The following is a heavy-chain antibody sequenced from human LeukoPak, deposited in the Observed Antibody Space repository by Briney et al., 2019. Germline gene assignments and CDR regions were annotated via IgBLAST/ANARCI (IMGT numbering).Heavy chain of an antibody. V-gene: IGHV4-34*01. CDR3: ARRPPVYYSGSETYYNGGFDY. CDR2: MNHSGST. D-gene: IGHD3-10*01. Sequence: KPSETLSLTCSVYGGSFSDYYWSWIRQPPGKGLEWIGEMNHSGSTNYNPSLKSRLTISVDTSKNQFSLRLSSVTAADTAVYYCARRPPVYYSGSETYYNGGFDYWGQGTLVTVSS. CDR1: GGSFSDYY. J-gene: IGHJ4*02.